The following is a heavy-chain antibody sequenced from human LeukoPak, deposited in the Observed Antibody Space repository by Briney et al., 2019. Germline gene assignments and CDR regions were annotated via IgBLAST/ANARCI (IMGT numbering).Heavy chain of an antibody. V-gene: IGHV4-59*01. CDR2: IYYSGST. D-gene: IGHD6-6*01. CDR1: GGSISSYY. J-gene: IGHJ6*03. CDR3: AREIIGSSSPKGPDYYYYYYMDV. Sequence: SETLSLTCTVSGGSISSYYWRWIRQPPGKGLEWIGYIYYSGSTNYNPSLKSRVTISVDMSKNQFSLKLSSVTAADTAVYYCAREIIGSSSPKGPDYYYYYYMDVWGKGTTVTVSS.